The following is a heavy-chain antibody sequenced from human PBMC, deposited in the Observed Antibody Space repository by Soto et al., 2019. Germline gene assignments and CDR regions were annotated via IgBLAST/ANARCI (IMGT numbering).Heavy chain of an antibody. J-gene: IGHJ6*02. CDR2: IIPISGTA. CDR3: ARSQGSSTSLEIYYYYYYGMDV. D-gene: IGHD2-2*01. V-gene: IGHV1-69*01. Sequence: QVQLVQSGAEVKKPGSSVKVSCKASGGTFSNYAISWVRQAPGQELEWMGGIIPISGTANYAQKFQGRVTITAGESTSTAYMELSSLRSEDTAVYYCARSQGSSTSLEIYYYYYYGMDVWGQGTTVTVS. CDR1: GGTFSNYA.